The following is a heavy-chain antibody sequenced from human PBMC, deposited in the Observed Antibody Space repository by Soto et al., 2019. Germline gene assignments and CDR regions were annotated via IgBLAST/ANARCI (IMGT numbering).Heavy chain of an antibody. CDR2: ISDDGDST. CDR1: GFTFSDNA. Sequence: EVQLLESGGGLVQPGGSLRLSCGASGFTFSDNAMTWVRQAPGKGLEWVSSISDDGDSTYYADSVKGRFTISRDNSKNPLFLQMSRLGAEDTAVYYCAKSLSTAVNYGLDVWGQGTAVTVSS. CDR3: AKSLSTAVNYGLDV. J-gene: IGHJ6*02. D-gene: IGHD2-2*01. V-gene: IGHV3-23*01.